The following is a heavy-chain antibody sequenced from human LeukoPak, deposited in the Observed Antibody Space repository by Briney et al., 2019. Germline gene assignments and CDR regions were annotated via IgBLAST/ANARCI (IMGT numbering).Heavy chain of an antibody. CDR3: ARALGRITMIVVVEGGFGY. CDR2: MNPNSGNT. V-gene: IGHV1-8*02. Sequence: GASVKVSCKASGYAFTTYGISWVRQAPGQGLEWMGWMNPNSGNTGYAQKFQGRVTMTRNTSISTAYMELSSLRSEDTAVYYCARALGRITMIVVVEGGFGYWGQGTLVTVSS. J-gene: IGHJ4*02. D-gene: IGHD3-22*01. CDR1: GYAFTTYG.